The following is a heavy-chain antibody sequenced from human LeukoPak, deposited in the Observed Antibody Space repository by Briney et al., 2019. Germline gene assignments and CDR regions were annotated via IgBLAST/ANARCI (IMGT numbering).Heavy chain of an antibody. Sequence: GGTLRLSCAASGFPFSSYAMSWVRQAPGKGLEWVSAISGSGGSTYYADSVKGRFTISRDNSNNTLYLQMNSLRAEDTAVYYCAKNHYRSAYSVIDYWGQGTLVTVSS. D-gene: IGHD3-3*02. V-gene: IGHV3-23*01. CDR3: AKNHYRSAYSVIDY. CDR1: GFPFSSYA. CDR2: ISGSGGST. J-gene: IGHJ4*02.